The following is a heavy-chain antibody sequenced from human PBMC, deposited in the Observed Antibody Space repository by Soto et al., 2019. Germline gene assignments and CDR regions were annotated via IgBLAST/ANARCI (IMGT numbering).Heavy chain of an antibody. V-gene: IGHV3-53*01. CDR3: ARMTTVTTSAKSAFDI. CDR1: GFTVSSNY. CDR2: IYSGGST. D-gene: IGHD4-17*01. Sequence: HPGGSLRLSCAASGFTVSSNYMSWVRQAPGKGLEWVSVIYSGGSTYYADSVKGRFTISRDNSKNTLYLQMNSLRAEDTAVYYCARMTTVTTSAKSAFDIWGQGTMVTVSS. J-gene: IGHJ3*02.